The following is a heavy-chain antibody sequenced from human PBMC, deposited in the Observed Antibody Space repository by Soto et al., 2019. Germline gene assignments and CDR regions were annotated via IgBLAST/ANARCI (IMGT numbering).Heavy chain of an antibody. CDR2: ISSSSAYI. D-gene: IGHD6-13*01. Sequence: XASLRLSFAASGLTFRSFTMNGVRQAPGKGLEWVSTISSSSAYIYYTDALRGRFTISRDNAKNSLHLQMKSLRAEDTAVYYCTRDASRDSSARGWFDPWGPGTLVTVSS. J-gene: IGHJ5*02. V-gene: IGHV3-21*01. CDR3: TRDASRDSSARGWFDP. CDR1: GLTFRSFT.